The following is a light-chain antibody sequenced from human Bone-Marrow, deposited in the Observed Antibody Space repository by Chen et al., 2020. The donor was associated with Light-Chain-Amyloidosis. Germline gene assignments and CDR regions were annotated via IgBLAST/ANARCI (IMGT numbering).Light chain of an antibody. Sequence: SYVLTQPSSVSVAPAQTSTIACGGNNIGSTSVHWYQQTPGQAPLLVVYDDSDRPSGIPERLSGSNSGNTDTLTISRVEAGDEADYYCQVWDRSSDRPVFGGGTKLTVL. J-gene: IGLJ3*02. V-gene: IGLV3-21*02. CDR1: NIGSTS. CDR3: QVWDRSSDRPV. CDR2: DDS.